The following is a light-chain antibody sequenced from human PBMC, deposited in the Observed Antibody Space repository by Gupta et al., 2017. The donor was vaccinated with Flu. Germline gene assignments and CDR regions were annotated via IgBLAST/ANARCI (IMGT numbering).Light chain of an antibody. CDR3: QQDDSTPKT. J-gene: IGKJ1*01. CDR1: QSVLYSSNNKNY. V-gene: IGKV4-1*01. Sequence: DIVMTQSPDSLAVSLGARATINCKSSQSVLYSSNNKNYLAWYQQKPVLPPKLLIYWASTRESGVPDRFSGSGSGTDFTLTISSLQAEDVAVYYCQQDDSTPKTFGQGTKVEIK. CDR2: WAS.